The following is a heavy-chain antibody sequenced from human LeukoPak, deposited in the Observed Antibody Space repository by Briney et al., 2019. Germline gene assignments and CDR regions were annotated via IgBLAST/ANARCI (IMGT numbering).Heavy chain of an antibody. D-gene: IGHD6-13*01. J-gene: IGHJ4*02. CDR1: GFTFSSYA. CDR3: AKAHYSSSWYFLPL. Sequence: PGGSLRLSCAASGFTFSSYAMSWVRQAPGKGLEWVSAISGSDGSTYYADSVKGRFTISRDKSKNTLYLQMNSLRAEDTAVYYCAKAHYSSSWYFLPLWGQGTLVTVSS. CDR2: ISGSDGST. V-gene: IGHV3-23*01.